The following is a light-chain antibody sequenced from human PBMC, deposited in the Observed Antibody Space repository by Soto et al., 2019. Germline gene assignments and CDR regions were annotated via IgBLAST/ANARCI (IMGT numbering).Light chain of an antibody. CDR1: SSDVGRFNY. V-gene: IGLV2-14*01. J-gene: IGLJ1*01. CDR2: DVT. CDR3: TSYASSSTLDV. Sequence: QSALTQPASVSGSPGQSITISCTGTSSDVGRFNYVSWYQQHPGKAPKLIIYDVTNRPSGISYHFSGSKSGNTASLTISGLQAEDEADYYCTSYASSSTLDVFGTGTKVTVL.